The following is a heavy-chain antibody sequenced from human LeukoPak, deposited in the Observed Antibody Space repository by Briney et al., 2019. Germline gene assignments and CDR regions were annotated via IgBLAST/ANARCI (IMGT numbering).Heavy chain of an antibody. D-gene: IGHD3-10*01. J-gene: IGHJ4*02. V-gene: IGHV3-30*02. CDR3: ANLPIRGSGSYYTDY. Sequence: HPGGSLRLSCAASGFTFSSYGMHWVRQAPGKGLEWVAFIRYDGSDKYYADSVKGRFTSSRDNSKNTLYLQMNSLRAEDTAAYYCANLPIRGSGSYYTDYWGQGTLVTVSS. CDR2: IRYDGSDK. CDR1: GFTFSSYG.